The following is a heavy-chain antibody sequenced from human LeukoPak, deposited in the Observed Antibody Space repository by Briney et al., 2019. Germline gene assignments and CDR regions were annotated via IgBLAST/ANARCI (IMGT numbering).Heavy chain of an antibody. CDR3: YIVVVPAAMESGDAFDI. D-gene: IGHD2-2*01. J-gene: IGHJ3*02. V-gene: IGHV1-69*13. CDR1: GGTFSSYA. CDR2: IIPIFGTA. Sequence: ASVKVSCTASGGTFSSYAISWVRQAPGQGLEWMGGIIPIFGTANYAQKFQGRVTITADESTSTAYMELSSLRSEDTAVYYCYIVVVPAAMESGDAFDIWGQGTMVTVSS.